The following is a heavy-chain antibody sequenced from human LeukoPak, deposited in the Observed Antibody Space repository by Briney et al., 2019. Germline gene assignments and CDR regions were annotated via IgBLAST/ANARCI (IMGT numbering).Heavy chain of an antibody. Sequence: GGSLRLSCAASGFTFSSYWMHWVRQAPGNGLVWVSRINSDGSSTSYADSVKGRFTISRDNAKNTLYLQMNSLRAEDTAVYYCARVRGGWLPQGWGQGTLVTVSS. CDR3: ARVRGGWLPQG. CDR1: GFTFSSYW. CDR2: INSDGSST. J-gene: IGHJ4*02. D-gene: IGHD6-19*01. V-gene: IGHV3-74*01.